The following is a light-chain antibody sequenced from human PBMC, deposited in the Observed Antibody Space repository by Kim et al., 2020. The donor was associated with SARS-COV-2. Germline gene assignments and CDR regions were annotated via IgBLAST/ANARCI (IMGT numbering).Light chain of an antibody. Sequence: QWVIMPCSGSRSSSGSNPVNWYQHVPGTAPKHRIYINSDRPSGVPDRFTAAKSDTSAALAISGHQSEDETTYYCAAWDESLDGFLVFGGGTQLTVL. CDR2: INS. V-gene: IGLV1-44*01. CDR3: AAWDESLDGFLV. J-gene: IGLJ2*01. CDR1: RSSSGSNP.